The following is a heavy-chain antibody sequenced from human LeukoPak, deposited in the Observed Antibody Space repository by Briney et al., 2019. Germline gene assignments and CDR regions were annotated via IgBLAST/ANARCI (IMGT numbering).Heavy chain of an antibody. D-gene: IGHD6-19*01. CDR1: GFTFSSYG. CDR2: IRYDGSNT. Sequence: GGALRLSCAPSGFTFSSYGMHWVRQAPGKGLEWVAFIRYDGSNTYYTDSVKGRVTISRDDSKDTLYLQINSLRAEDTAVYYCAKARDYSGGWYSVCDYWGQGTLVTVSS. V-gene: IGHV3-30*02. CDR3: AKARDYSGGWYSVCDY. J-gene: IGHJ4*02.